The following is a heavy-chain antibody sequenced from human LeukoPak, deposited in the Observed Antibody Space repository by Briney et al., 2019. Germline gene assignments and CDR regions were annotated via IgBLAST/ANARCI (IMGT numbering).Heavy chain of an antibody. J-gene: IGHJ4*02. CDR2: ISGSGHRT. CDR1: GFTFSSYG. CDR3: AKDWGEYFDYVWGSFTSFDS. Sequence: PGGSLRLSCAASGFTFSSYGVSWVGQAPGKGLEWVSGISGSGHRTYYADSVKGRFTISRDNSKSTLYLQMNSLRAEDTAVYYCAKDWGEYFDYVWGSFTSFDSWGQGTLVTVSS. D-gene: IGHD3-16*01. V-gene: IGHV3-23*01.